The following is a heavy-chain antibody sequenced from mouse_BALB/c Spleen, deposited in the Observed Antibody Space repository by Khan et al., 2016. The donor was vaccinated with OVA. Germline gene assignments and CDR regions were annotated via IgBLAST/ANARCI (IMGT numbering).Heavy chain of an antibody. J-gene: IGHJ2*01. V-gene: IGHV1-5*01. D-gene: IGHD2-1*01. CDR2: IYPGNSDT. CDR3: TRNGFGNYESWDY. Sequence: VRLQQSGTVLARPGASVKMSCKGSGYTFTNYWMHWVKQRPGQGLEWIGVIYPGNSDTNYNQKFKGKAKLTAVTSTSTAYMELNSLTNEDSAVYYSTRNGFGNYESWDYWGQGTTLTVSS. CDR1: GYTFTNYW.